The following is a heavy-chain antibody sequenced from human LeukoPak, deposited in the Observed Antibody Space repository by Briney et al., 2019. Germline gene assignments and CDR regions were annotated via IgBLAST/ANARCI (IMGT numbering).Heavy chain of an antibody. CDR1: GYTFTNYA. D-gene: IGHD3-22*01. J-gene: IGHJ4*02. CDR3: AVLSYDSSGYYYPFDY. CDR2: MNTNTGNP. Sequence: ASVKVSCKASGYTFTNYAMNWVRQAPGQGLEWMGWMNTNTGNPTYAQGYTGRFVFSLDTSVSTAYLQISSLKTEDTAVYYCAVLSYDSSGYYYPFDYWGQGTLVTVSS. V-gene: IGHV7-4-1*02.